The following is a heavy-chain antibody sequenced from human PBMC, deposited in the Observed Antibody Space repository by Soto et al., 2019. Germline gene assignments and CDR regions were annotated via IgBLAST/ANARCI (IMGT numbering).Heavy chain of an antibody. CDR3: AKDWPGTSSVTSDF. CDR2: IINSGATT. V-gene: IGHV3-23*01. J-gene: IGHJ4*02. D-gene: IGHD4-17*01. CDR1: GFDFSTYA. Sequence: GSLRLSCAASGFDFSTYAMTWVRQAPGKGLEWVSGIINSGATTYYADSVKGRFTISRDNSRNTLYLQMNSLRVDDTAMYYCAKDWPGTSSVTSDFWGQGTLVTVSS.